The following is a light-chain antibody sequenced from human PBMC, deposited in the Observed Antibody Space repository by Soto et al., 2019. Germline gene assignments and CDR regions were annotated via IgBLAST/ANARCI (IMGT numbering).Light chain of an antibody. CDR3: CSYAGSPYV. Sequence: QSVLTQARSVSGSPGQSVTISCTGTGSDVGAYNYVSWYQQHPGKAPKFIIYDVSKRPSGVPDRFSGSKSGNTASLTITGLQAEDEAEYYCCSYAGSPYVFGTGTKVTVL. V-gene: IGLV2-11*01. CDR1: GSDVGAYNY. CDR2: DVS. J-gene: IGLJ1*01.